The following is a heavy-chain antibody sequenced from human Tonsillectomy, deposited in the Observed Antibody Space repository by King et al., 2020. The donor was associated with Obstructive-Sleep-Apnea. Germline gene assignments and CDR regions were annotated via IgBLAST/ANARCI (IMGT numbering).Heavy chain of an antibody. CDR1: GFTFSNCG. CDR3: AKDQATAYYYDSSGYFFDS. J-gene: IGHJ4*02. CDR2: RCDDGSMK. V-gene: IGHV3-33*06. Sequence: VQLVESGGGVVQPGRSLRLSCAASGFTFSNCGMHWVRQAPGKGLEWVAVRCDDGSMKYYADTVKGRFTISRDNSKNTLYLQMNSPRAEDTAAYYCAKDQATAYYYDSSGYFFDSWGQGTLVTVSS. D-gene: IGHD3-22*01.